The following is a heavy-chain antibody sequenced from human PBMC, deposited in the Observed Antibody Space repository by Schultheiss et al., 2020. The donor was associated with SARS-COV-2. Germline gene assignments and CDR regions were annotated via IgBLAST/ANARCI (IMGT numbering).Heavy chain of an antibody. CDR1: GFTFSSYA. J-gene: IGHJ4*02. D-gene: IGHD5-18*01. Sequence: GGSLRLSYAASGFTFSSYAMSWVRQAPGKGLEWVSAISGSGGSTYYADSVKGRFTISRDNSKNSLYLQMNSLRAEDTAVYYCAKAFSSQLWSTFDYWGQGTLVTVSS. V-gene: IGHV3-23*01. CDR2: ISGSGGST. CDR3: AKAFSSQLWSTFDY.